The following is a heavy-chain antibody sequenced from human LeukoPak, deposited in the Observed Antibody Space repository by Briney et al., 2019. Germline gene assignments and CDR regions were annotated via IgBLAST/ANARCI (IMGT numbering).Heavy chain of an antibody. J-gene: IGHJ4*02. CDR1: GFTFSSYA. CDR2: ISGSGGST. V-gene: IGHV3-23*01. CDR3: AKVPRYCSSTSCYAGYFEY. D-gene: IGHD2-2*01. Sequence: GGSLRLSCAASGFTFSSYAMSWVRQAPGKGLEWVSAISGSGGSTYYADSVKGRFTISRDNSKNTLYLQMNSLRAEDTAVFYCAKVPRYCSSTSCYAGYFEYWGQGTLVTVSS.